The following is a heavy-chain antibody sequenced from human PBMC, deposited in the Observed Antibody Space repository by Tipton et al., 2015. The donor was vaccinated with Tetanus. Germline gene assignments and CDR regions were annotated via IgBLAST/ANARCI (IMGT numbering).Heavy chain of an antibody. CDR2: ISYDGGNK. CDR1: GFTFNNYA. Sequence: RSLRLSCAASGFTFNNYAMTWVRQAPGKGLEWVAAISYDGGNKHYANFVRGRFTISRDNSKSYLYLQMNSLRPEDSALYYCVKDLGWLTGMDVCGQGTTVTVSS. V-gene: IGHV3-30-3*01. CDR3: VKDLGWLTGMDV. J-gene: IGHJ6*02. D-gene: IGHD6-19*01.